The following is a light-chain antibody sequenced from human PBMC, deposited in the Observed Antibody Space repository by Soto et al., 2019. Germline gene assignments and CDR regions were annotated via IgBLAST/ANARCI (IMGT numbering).Light chain of an antibody. V-gene: IGKV4-1*01. Sequence: DIVMTQSPDSLAVSLGERATINCKSSQSVLYSSNNKNYLAWYQQKPGQPPKLLIYWASTRESGVPDRFSGSWSGTDFTLTICSLQAEDVAVYYCQQYYSTPPTFGGGTKVEIK. CDR1: QSVLYSSNNKNY. CDR3: QQYYSTPPT. CDR2: WAS. J-gene: IGKJ4*01.